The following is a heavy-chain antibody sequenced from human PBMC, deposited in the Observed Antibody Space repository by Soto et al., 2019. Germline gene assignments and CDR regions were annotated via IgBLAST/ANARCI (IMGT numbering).Heavy chain of an antibody. CDR3: ARGSRDFSRYYYYGMDV. CDR2: IYYSGST. CDR1: GGSISSGDYY. D-gene: IGHD3-3*01. Sequence: SETLSLTCTVSGGSISSGDYYWSWLNQPPGKGLEWIGYIYYSGSTYYNPSLKSRVTISVDTSKNQFSLKLSSVTAADTAVYYCARGSRDFSRYYYYGMDVWGQGTTVTVSS. J-gene: IGHJ6*02. V-gene: IGHV4-30-4*01.